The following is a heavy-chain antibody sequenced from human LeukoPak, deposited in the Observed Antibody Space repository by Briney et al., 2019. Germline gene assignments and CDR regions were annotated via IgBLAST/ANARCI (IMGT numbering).Heavy chain of an antibody. Sequence: PGGSLRLSCAASGFTFSSYSMNWVRQAPGKGLEWVSSISSSSSYIYYADSVKGRSTISRDNAKNSLYLQMNSLRAEDTAVYYCARGPDVVVVAFAGDNWFDPWGQGTLVTVSS. CDR1: GFTFSSYS. CDR2: ISSSSSYI. J-gene: IGHJ5*02. D-gene: IGHD2-15*01. CDR3: ARGPDVVVVAFAGDNWFDP. V-gene: IGHV3-21*01.